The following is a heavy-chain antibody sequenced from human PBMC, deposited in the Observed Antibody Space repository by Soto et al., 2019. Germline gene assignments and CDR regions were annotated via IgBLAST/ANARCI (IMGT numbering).Heavy chain of an antibody. D-gene: IGHD3-10*01. CDR2: IYYSGST. CDR3: ARDGDERFGARGLDP. Sequence: SETLSLNCTVSGGSVSSGSYYWSWIRQPPGKGLEWIGYIYYSGSTNYNPSLKSRVTISVDTSKNQFSLKLSYVTAADTAVYYCARDGDERFGARGLDPWGEENLLTVS. V-gene: IGHV4-61*01. J-gene: IGHJ5*02. CDR1: GGSVSSGSYY.